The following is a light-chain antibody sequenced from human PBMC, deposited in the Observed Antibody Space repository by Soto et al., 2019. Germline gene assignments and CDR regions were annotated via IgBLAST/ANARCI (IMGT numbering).Light chain of an antibody. J-gene: IGKJ4*01. V-gene: IGKV3-15*01. Sequence: EIVMTQSPATLSVSPGERATLSCRASQSVSSNLAWYQQKPGQAPRLLIYGASARATGIPARFSGGGSGTDFTLTISSLQSEDFAVYYCQHYDHWPLTFGGGTKVEIK. CDR3: QHYDHWPLT. CDR1: QSVSSN. CDR2: GAS.